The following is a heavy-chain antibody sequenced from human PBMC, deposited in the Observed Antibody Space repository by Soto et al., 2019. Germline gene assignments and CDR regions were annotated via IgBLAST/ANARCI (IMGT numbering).Heavy chain of an antibody. CDR2: FSGSGEST. J-gene: IGHJ4*02. V-gene: IGHV3-23*01. D-gene: IGHD3-22*01. CDR3: ARDGGELPVVTVGGFVF. CDR1: GSTFSNSA. Sequence: PGGSLRLSCAASGSTFSNSALSWVRQAPGKGLEGGSAFSGSGESTFYADSVKGRFTVSRDDSKKTLYLHLNSLRDEDTAVYYCARDGGELPVVTVGGFVFWGRGTLVTVSS.